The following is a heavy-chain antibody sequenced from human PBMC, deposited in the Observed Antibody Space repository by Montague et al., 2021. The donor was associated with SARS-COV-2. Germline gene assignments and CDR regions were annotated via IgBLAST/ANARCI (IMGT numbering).Heavy chain of an antibody. Sequence: PALVKPTQTPTLTCTFSGFSVSTSGLCVSWIRQPPGKALEWLALIDWDDDTYYSTPLKTRLAISKDISKNQVVLTMTDMDPVDTGTYYCARIPEYSSGGGPDWYFDLWGRGTLVTVSS. J-gene: IGHJ2*01. CDR2: IDWDDDT. D-gene: IGHD6-19*01. CDR3: ARIPEYSSGGGPDWYFDL. V-gene: IGHV2-70*01. CDR1: GFSVSTSGLC.